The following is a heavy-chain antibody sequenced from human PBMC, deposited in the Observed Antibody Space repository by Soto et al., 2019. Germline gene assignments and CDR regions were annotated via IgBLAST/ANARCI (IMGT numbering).Heavy chain of an antibody. J-gene: IGHJ4*02. CDR2: IYYSGST. CDR1: GGSISSGGYY. D-gene: IGHD3-10*01. V-gene: IGHV4-31*03. Sequence: QVQLQESGPGLVKPSQTLSLTCTVSGGSISSGGYYWSWIRQHPGKGLEWIGYIYYSGSTYYNTSLKIRVTISVDTSKNQFSLKLSSVTAADTAVYYCARIWGGSGSYRHFYYWGQGTLVTVSS. CDR3: ARIWGGSGSYRHFYY.